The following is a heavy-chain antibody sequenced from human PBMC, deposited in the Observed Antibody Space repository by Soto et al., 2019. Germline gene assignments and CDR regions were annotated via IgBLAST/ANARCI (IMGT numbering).Heavy chain of an antibody. J-gene: IGHJ6*03. CDR2: IYYSGST. CDR1: GGSISSYY. Sequence: SETLSLTCTVSGGSISSYYWSWIRQPPGKGLEWIGYIYYSGSTNYNPSLKSRVTISVDTSKNQFSLKLSSVTAADTAVYYCARLYYDILTGPAGYYYYYMDVWGKGTTVTVSS. CDR3: ARLYYDILTGPAGYYYYYMDV. D-gene: IGHD3-9*01. V-gene: IGHV4-59*01.